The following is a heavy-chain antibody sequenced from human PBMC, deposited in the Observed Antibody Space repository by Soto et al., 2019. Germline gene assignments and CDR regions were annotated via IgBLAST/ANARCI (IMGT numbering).Heavy chain of an antibody. CDR2: MYHGGTT. Sequence: QLQLQESGPGVVKPSETLSLTCSVSGGSITSGSYYWGWLRQTPGRVLEWIASMYHGGTTYSNPSLKSRVTISVDTSKNQFSLRLTSVTAADTAVYYCARRGVRAAATNWFYPWGQGTLVAVSS. V-gene: IGHV4-39*01. D-gene: IGHD6-13*01. CDR3: ARRGVRAAATNWFYP. CDR1: GGSITSGSYY. J-gene: IGHJ5*02.